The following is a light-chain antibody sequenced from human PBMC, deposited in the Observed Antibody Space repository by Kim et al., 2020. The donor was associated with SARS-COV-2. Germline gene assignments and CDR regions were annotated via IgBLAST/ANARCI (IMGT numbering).Light chain of an antibody. J-gene: IGLJ1*01. CDR1: SRDVGVNNY. CDR3: CSYAGSYTYV. Sequence: GQSVTTFCTGASRDVGVNNYDSGYQRHPGKAPKPMIYDVSKRPSGVPDRCSGAKSGNTASLTISGLQAEDEADYYCCSYAGSYTYVFGTGTKVTVL. V-gene: IGLV2-11*01. CDR2: DVS.